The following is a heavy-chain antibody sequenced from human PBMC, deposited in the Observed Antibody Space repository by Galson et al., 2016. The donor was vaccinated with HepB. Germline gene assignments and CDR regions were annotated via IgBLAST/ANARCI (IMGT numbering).Heavy chain of an antibody. D-gene: IGHD4/OR15-4a*01. J-gene: IGHJ3*02. CDR3: ARDPAQRSYNGANCWGAFDI. Sequence: SLRLSCAASGFTFSRSWMTWVRQAPGKGLEWVANIKEDGSEQFYVDSVKGRFTISRDNAKSSLYLHMNSLRAQDTAVYHCARDPAQRSYNGANCWGAFDIWGQGTMVTVSS. V-gene: IGHV3-7*01. CDR2: IKEDGSEQ. CDR1: GFTFSRSW.